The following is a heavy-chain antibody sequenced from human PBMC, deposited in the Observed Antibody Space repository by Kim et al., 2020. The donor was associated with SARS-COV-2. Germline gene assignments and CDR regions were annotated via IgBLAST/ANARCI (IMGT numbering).Heavy chain of an antibody. V-gene: IGHV4-39*01. D-gene: IGHD3-22*01. J-gene: IGHJ4*02. CDR2: VYHSGST. CDR1: GGSISNSFNY. Sequence: SETLSLTCTVSGGSISNSFNYWGWIRQPPGKGLEWIGSVYHSGSTYDSPSLKSQVTVSVDTSTNQFSLKLTSVTAADTAVYYCARLPHDSSGYVDYCGQGILVTVSS. CDR3: ARLPHDSSGYVDY.